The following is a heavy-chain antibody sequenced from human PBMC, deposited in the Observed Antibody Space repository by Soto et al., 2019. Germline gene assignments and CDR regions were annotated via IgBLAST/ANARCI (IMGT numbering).Heavy chain of an antibody. Sequence: EVQLLESGGGLVQPGGSLRLSCAASGFTFSSYAMSWVRQAPGQGLEWVSAISGSGGSRYYADSVKGRFTISRDNSKNTLYLQMNSLRAEDTAVYYCAKDLPGRFLEWLSPYYFDYWGQGTLVTVSS. D-gene: IGHD3-3*01. CDR3: AKDLPGRFLEWLSPYYFDY. V-gene: IGHV3-23*01. J-gene: IGHJ4*02. CDR2: ISGSGGSR. CDR1: GFTFSSYA.